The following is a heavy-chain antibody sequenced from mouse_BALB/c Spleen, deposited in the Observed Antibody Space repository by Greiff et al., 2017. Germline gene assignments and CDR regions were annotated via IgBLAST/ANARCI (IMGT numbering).Heavy chain of an antibody. CDR1: GYTFSSYW. J-gene: IGHJ2*01. Sequence: QVQLKQSGAELMKPGASVKISCKATGYTFSSYWIEWVKQRPGHGLEWIGEILPGSGSTNYNEKFKGKATFTADTSSNTAYMQLSSLTSEDSAVYYCARSGGNYGNYVFDYWGQGTTLTVSS. CDR2: ILPGSGST. D-gene: IGHD2-1*01. CDR3: ARSGGNYGNYVFDY. V-gene: IGHV1-9*01.